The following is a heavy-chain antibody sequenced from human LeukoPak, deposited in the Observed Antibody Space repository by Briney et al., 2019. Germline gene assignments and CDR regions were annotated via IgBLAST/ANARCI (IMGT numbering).Heavy chain of an antibody. CDR2: IKQDGSEK. Sequence: GGSLRLSCAASGFTLSSYWMSWVRQASGKGLEWVANIKQDGSEKDYVDSVKGRFTISRDNAKNSLYLQMNSLRAEDTAVYYCAGYSRSSGWFDPGAREPWSPSPQ. V-gene: IGHV3-7*01. D-gene: IGHD6-6*01. CDR1: GFTLSSYW. CDR3: AGYSRSSGWFDP. J-gene: IGHJ5*02.